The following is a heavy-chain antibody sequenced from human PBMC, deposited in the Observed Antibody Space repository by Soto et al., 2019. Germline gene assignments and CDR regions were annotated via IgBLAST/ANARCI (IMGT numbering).Heavy chain of an antibody. CDR2: IIPIFGTI. CDR3: AREGFTFGTGAVGAAFDI. CDR1: GGTFGSNA. D-gene: IGHD1-26*01. Sequence: QVQLMRSGTEVKKPGSSVKVSCKASGGTFGSNAISWVRLAPGQGLEWMGGIIPIFGTIKNAQKFQDRVTITTDESANIVYMELSNISSEDTAIYYCAREGFTFGTGAVGAAFDIWRQGTLVTVSS. V-gene: IGHV1-69*05. J-gene: IGHJ3*02.